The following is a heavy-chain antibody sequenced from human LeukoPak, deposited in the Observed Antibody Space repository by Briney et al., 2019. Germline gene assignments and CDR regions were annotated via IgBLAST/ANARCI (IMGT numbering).Heavy chain of an antibody. CDR2: MNPNSGNT. D-gene: IGHD2-2*01. V-gene: IGHV1-8*01. CDR1: GYTLTELS. J-gene: IGHJ6*02. Sequence: ASVKVSCKVSGYTLTELSMHWARQATGQGLEWMGWMNPNSGNTGYAQKFQGRVTMTRNTSISTAYMELSSLRSEDTAVYYCARGGIVVVPAARTITDYYYYYGMDVWGQGTTVTVSS. CDR3: ARGGIVVVPAARTITDYYYYYGMDV.